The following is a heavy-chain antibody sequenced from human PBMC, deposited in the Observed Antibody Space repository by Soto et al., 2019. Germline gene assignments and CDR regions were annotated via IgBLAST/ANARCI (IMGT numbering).Heavy chain of an antibody. Sequence: SGGSLRLSCAASGFTFSSYAMSWVRQAPGKRLEWVSAFSVSGGSTYYADSVKGRFTISRDISKNTLYLQMNSLRAEDMAVYYCAKVKGILRFLECDYWGQGTLVTVSS. D-gene: IGHD3-3*01. CDR2: FSVSGGST. V-gene: IGHV3-23*01. CDR1: GFTFSSYA. CDR3: AKVKGILRFLECDY. J-gene: IGHJ4*02.